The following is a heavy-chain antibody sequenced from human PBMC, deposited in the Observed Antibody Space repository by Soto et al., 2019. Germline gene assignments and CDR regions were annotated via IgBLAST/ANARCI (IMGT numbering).Heavy chain of an antibody. CDR1: GFTFGDYA. D-gene: IGHD5-18*01. CDR3: TRRGYSYGCNWFDP. Sequence: EVQLVESGGGLVQPGRSLRLSCTASGFTFGDYAMSWVRQAPGKGLEWVGFIRSKAYGGTTEYAASVKGRFTISRDDSKSIAYLQMNSLNTGDTSVYYCTRRGYSYGCNWFDPWGQGTLVTVSS. J-gene: IGHJ5*02. V-gene: IGHV3-49*04. CDR2: IRSKAYGGTT.